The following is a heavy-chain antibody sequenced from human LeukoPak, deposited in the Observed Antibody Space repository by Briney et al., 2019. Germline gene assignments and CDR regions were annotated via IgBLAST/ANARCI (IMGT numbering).Heavy chain of an antibody. CDR3: AKGLSGYRYYYYGMDV. Sequence: GRSLRLSCAASGFTFSSYGMHWVRQAPGKGLEWVAVISYDGSNKYYADSVKGRFTISRDNSKNTLYLQMNSLRAEDTAVYYCAKGLSGYRYYYYGMDVWAKGPRSPSP. J-gene: IGHJ6*02. CDR2: ISYDGSNK. D-gene: IGHD3-3*01. V-gene: IGHV3-30*18. CDR1: GFTFSSYG.